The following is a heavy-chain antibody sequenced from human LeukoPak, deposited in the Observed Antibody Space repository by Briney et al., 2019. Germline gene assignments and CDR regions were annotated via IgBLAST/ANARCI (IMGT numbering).Heavy chain of an antibody. CDR2: IIPILGIA. D-gene: IGHD3-3*01. J-gene: IGHJ4*02. CDR3: AILGTIFGVVRNYFDY. Sequence: SVKVSCKASGGTFSSYAISWVRQAPGQVLEWMGRIIPILGIANYAQKFQGRVTITADKSTSTAYMELSSLRSEDTAVYYCAILGTIFGVVRNYFDYWGQGTLVTVSS. CDR1: GGTFSSYA. V-gene: IGHV1-69*04.